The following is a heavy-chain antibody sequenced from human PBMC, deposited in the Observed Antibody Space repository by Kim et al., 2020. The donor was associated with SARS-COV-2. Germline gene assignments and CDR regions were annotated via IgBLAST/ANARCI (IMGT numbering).Heavy chain of an antibody. V-gene: IGHV3-7*01. D-gene: IGHD2-21*02. J-gene: IGHJ4*02. CDR3: AREASYVVLTALLDQ. Sequence: DSVKGRVTISRDNAKNVLYLQMSSLRAEDTAVYYCAREASYVVLTALLDQWGQGTLVTVSS.